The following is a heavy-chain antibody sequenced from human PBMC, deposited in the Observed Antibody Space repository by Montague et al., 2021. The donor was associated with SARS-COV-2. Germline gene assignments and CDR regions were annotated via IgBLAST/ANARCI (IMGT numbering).Heavy chain of an antibody. V-gene: IGHV3-30-3*01. CDR1: GFTFSSYA. CDR3: ARDRGEYSGSPHYYFDY. CDR2: ISYDGTNK. Sequence: SLRLSCAVSGFTFSSYAFHWVRQAPGKGLDWVAVISYDGTNKYYADSVKDRFTISRDNSKNTLYLQMNSLRPDDSAMYYCARDRGEYSGSPHYYFDYWGQGTLVTVSS. J-gene: IGHJ4*02. D-gene: IGHD1-26*01.